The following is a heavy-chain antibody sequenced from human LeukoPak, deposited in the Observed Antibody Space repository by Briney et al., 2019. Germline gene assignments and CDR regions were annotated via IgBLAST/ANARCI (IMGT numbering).Heavy chain of an antibody. V-gene: IGHV4-4*02. J-gene: IGHJ2*01. CDR3: ARREDFWYFDL. Sequence: SETLSLTCAVAGGSISSSNWWSWVRQPPGKGLEWIGEIYHSGSTNYNPSLKSRVTFSVDTTKNHFSLKLISVTAADTAVYYCARREDFWYFDLWGRGTLVTVSS. CDR2: IYHSGST. CDR1: GGSISSSNW.